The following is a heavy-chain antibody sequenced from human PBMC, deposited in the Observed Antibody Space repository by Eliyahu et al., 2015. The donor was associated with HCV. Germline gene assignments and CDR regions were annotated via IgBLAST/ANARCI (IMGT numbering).Heavy chain of an antibody. V-gene: IGHV3-11*01. CDR2: ISGSGQTI. CDR1: GFIFXDSY. J-gene: IGHJ3*02. D-gene: IGHD3-22*01. Sequence: QVQLVESGGGLVKPGGSLRLSCAASGFIFXDSYMSWIRQAPGKGLEWVSYISGSGQTIYYADSVRGRFTISRDNAKNSLYLQMNSLSAEDTALYYCARQSYDTSVYSYAFDIWGRGTMVTVSS. CDR3: ARQSYDTSVYSYAFDI.